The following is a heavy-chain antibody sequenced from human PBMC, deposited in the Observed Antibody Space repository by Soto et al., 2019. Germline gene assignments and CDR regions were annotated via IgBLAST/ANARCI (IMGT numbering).Heavy chain of an antibody. CDR2: IYHSGST. Sequence: SETLSLTCAVSGGSISSGGYSWSWIRQPPGKGLEWIGYIYHSGSTYYNPSLKSRVTISVDRSKNQFSLKLSSVTAADTAVYYCARLRLWFGDHDAFDIWGQGTMVTVSS. D-gene: IGHD3-10*01. CDR1: GGSISSGGYS. CDR3: ARLRLWFGDHDAFDI. V-gene: IGHV4-30-2*01. J-gene: IGHJ3*02.